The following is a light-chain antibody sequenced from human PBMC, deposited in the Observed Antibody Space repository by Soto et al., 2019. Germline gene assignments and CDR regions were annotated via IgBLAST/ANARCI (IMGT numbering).Light chain of an antibody. J-gene: IGKJ2*01. CDR1: QGISSW. V-gene: IGKV1-12*01. CDR2: AAS. Sequence: DLQMTQSPSSVSASVGDRVTITCRASQGISSWLAWYQQKPGKAPKLLIYAASSLQSGVPSRFRGSGSGTDLTLTVSGGQPGEFAPHYCQQANRFPHTFGQGTKLQI. CDR3: QQANRFPHT.